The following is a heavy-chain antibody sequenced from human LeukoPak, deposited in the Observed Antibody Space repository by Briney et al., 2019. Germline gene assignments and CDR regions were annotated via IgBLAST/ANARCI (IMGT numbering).Heavy chain of an antibody. CDR1: GFTFSSYG. J-gene: IGHJ3*02. Sequence: GGSLRLSCAASGFTFSSYGMHWVRQAPGKGLEWVAVISYDGSNKYYADSVKGRFTISRDNSKNTLYLQMNSLRAEDTAVYYCAKDHYYYDTNLAFDIWDQGTMVTVSS. CDR3: AKDHYYYDTNLAFDI. CDR2: ISYDGSNK. V-gene: IGHV3-30*18. D-gene: IGHD3-22*01.